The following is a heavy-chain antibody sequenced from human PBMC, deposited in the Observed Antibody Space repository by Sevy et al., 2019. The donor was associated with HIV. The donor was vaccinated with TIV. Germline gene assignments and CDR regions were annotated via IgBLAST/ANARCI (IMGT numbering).Heavy chain of an antibody. Sequence: GGSLRLSCAASGFTFSSYAMSWVRQAPGKGLEWVSAISGSGGSTYYADSVKGRFTISRDNSKNTLYLQMNSLRAEDTAVYYCAKTVYYDSSDYYYEPSAFDIWGQGTMVTVSS. D-gene: IGHD3-22*01. V-gene: IGHV3-23*01. J-gene: IGHJ3*02. CDR3: AKTVYYDSSDYYYEPSAFDI. CDR1: GFTFSSYA. CDR2: ISGSGGST.